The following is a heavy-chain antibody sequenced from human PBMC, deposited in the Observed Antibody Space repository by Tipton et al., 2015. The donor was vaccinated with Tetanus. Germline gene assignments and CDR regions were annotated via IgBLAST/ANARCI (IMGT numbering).Heavy chain of an antibody. CDR3: AKDPASRGWFDP. CDR2: ISVRGSHT. Sequence: SLRLSCAASGFPFNTYAMHWVRQAPGKGLEWVSGISVRGSHTYYADPVKGRFSISRDNSKNTVYLQMNSLRDEDTAVYYCAKDPASRGWFDPWGQGTLVSVSS. CDR1: GFPFNTYA. V-gene: IGHV3-23*01. J-gene: IGHJ5*02.